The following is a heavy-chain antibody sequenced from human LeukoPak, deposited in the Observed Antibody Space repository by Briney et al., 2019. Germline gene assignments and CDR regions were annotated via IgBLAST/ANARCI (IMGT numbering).Heavy chain of an antibody. D-gene: IGHD5-12*01. J-gene: IGHJ4*02. Sequence: SETLSLTCTVSGDSISSSSYYWGWIRQPPGKGLEWIGSIYYSGSTYYNPSLKSRVTISVDTSKNQFSLKLSSVTAADTAVYYCARGSGCSGYDFDYWGQGTLVTVSS. CDR1: GDSISSSSYY. CDR3: ARGSGCSGYDFDY. V-gene: IGHV4-39*07. CDR2: IYYSGST.